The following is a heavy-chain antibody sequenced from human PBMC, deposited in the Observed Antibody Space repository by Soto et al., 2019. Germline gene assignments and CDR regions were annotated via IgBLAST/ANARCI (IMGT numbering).Heavy chain of an antibody. CDR2: ISGSGGST. D-gene: IGHD2-15*01. CDR3: AKDVVVVAGTDHDAFDI. V-gene: IGHV3-23*01. Sequence: EVQLLESGGGLVQPGGSLRLSCAASGFTFSSYAMSCVRQAPVKWLEWVSAISGSGGSTYYADSVKGLFTISRDNSKNTLYLKMNSLRAEDTAVYYCAKDVVVVAGTDHDAFDIWGQGTMVTVSS. CDR1: GFTFSSYA. J-gene: IGHJ3*02.